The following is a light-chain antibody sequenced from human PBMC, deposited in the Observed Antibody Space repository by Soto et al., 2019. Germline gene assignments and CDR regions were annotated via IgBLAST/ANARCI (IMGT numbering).Light chain of an antibody. J-gene: IGLJ1*01. Sequence: SYELTQPPSVSVAPGQTARITCGGNNIGAYSVYWYQQKPGQAPVLVVYDDTNRPSGIPGRFSGSNSGNTATLTIISVEAGDEAAYYCQVWDSDSDPSYVFGGGTKLTVL. CDR3: QVWDSDSDPSYV. CDR1: NIGAYS. V-gene: IGLV3-21*02. CDR2: DDT.